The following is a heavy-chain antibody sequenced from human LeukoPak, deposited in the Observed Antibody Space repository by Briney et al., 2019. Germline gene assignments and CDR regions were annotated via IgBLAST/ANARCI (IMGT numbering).Heavy chain of an antibody. J-gene: IGHJ3*02. CDR2: IRYDGSNK. CDR1: RFTFSIYG. D-gene: IGHD5-18*01. Sequence: PGGSLRLSCAASRFTFSIYGIHWVRQAPGEGLEWVAFIRYDGSNKYYADSVKGRFTISRDNSKNTLFLYMNSLRAEDTAVYYCAKAANAYTFGYDAFDIWGQGTMVTVSS. V-gene: IGHV3-30*02. CDR3: AKAANAYTFGYDAFDI.